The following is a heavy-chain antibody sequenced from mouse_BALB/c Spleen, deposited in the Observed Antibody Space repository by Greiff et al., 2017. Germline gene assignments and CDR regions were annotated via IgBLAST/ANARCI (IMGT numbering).Heavy chain of an antibody. CDR2: IYPGDGDT. D-gene: IGHD1-1*01. CDR3: ARDYGSPFDY. J-gene: IGHJ2*01. V-gene: IGHV1-82*01. Sequence: QVQLQQSGPELVKPGASVKISCKASGYAFSSSWMNWVKQRPGQGLEWIGRIYPGDGDTNYNGKFKGKATLTADKSSSTAYMQLSSLTSVDSAVYFCARDYGSPFDYWGQGTTLTVSS. CDR1: GYAFSSSW.